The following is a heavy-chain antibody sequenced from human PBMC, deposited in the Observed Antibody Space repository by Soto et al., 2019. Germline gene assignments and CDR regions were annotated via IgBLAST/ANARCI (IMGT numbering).Heavy chain of an antibody. J-gene: IGHJ4*02. CDR2: IYHSGST. CDR1: GGSISSGGYS. CDR3: ARVRIGGPSGYSRAHYFDY. Sequence: SETLSLTCAVSGGSISSGGYSWSWIRQPPGKGLEGIGYIYHSGSTYYNPSLKSRVTISVDRSKNQFSLKLSSVTAADTAVYYCARVRIGGPSGYSRAHYFDYWGQGTLVTVSS. V-gene: IGHV4-30-2*01. D-gene: IGHD3-3*01.